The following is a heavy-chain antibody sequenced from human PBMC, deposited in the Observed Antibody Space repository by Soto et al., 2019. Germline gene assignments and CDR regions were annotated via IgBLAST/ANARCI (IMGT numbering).Heavy chain of an antibody. Sequence: QLQLQESGPGLVKPSETLSLTCTVSGGSISSSSYYWGWIRPPPGKGREWIGSIYYSGSTYYNPSLKRRVNISVDTSKNQYSLKLSSVTAADTAVYYCARHFIVIMVSIENWFDHWGQGTLVTVSS. CDR3: ARHFIVIMVSIENWFDH. D-gene: IGHD2-8*01. CDR2: IYYSGST. J-gene: IGHJ5*02. V-gene: IGHV4-39*01. CDR1: GGSISSSSYY.